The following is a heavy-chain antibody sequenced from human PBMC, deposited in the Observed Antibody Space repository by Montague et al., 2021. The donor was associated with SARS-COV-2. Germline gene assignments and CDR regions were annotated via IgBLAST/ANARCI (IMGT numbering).Heavy chain of an antibody. D-gene: IGHD6-19*01. CDR2: IYHSGST. J-gene: IGHJ6*02. CDR3: ARGKRTSPVGGLGYYYCYCMDV. Sequence: SETLSLTCTVYGGSISSYYWSWIRQPPGKGLEWIGDIYHSGSTNYNPSLKSRVTISVDTSKNQFSLKLSSVTAADTAVYYCARGKRTSPVGGLGYYYCYCMDVWGQGTTVTVSS. CDR1: GGSISSYY. V-gene: IGHV4-59*01.